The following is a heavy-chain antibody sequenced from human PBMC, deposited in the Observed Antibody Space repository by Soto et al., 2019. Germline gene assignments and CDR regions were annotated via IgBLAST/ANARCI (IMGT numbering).Heavy chain of an antibody. CDR1: GESVSSNSDD. CDR2: THYRSKWNN. CDR3: AGITWFRGLDV. V-gene: IGHV6-1*01. Sequence: SQTLSLTCAISGESVSSNSDDWIWIRQSPSRGLEWLGRTHYRSKWNNDYALCGKSRVTISPDTSQNLFSLDLDSVTPEDTAVYYCAGITWFRGLDVWGQGTPVTASS. J-gene: IGHJ6*02. D-gene: IGHD3-10*01.